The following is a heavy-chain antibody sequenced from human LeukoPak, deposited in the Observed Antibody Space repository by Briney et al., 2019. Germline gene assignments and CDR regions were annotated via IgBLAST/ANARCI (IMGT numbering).Heavy chain of an antibody. V-gene: IGHV4-59*01. J-gene: IGHJ4*02. D-gene: IGHD4-11*01. CDR3: VRVWQHYSNYHFDH. CDR1: GGSMSSDS. Sequence: PSETLSLTCTVSGGSMSSDSWSWIRQPPGKGLEWIGYIHYSGSTTYNPSLKSRVTISVDTSKNQFSLRLSSVIAADTAVYYCVRVWQHYSNYHFDHWGQGTLVTVSS. CDR2: IHYSGST.